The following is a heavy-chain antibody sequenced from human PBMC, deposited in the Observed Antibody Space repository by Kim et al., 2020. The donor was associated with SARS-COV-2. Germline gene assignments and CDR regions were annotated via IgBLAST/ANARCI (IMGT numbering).Heavy chain of an antibody. J-gene: IGHJ3*02. CDR2: ISGSGGST. V-gene: IGHV3-23*01. CDR3: AKDLLGYCTGGVCYLGNAFDI. CDR1: GFTFSSYA. D-gene: IGHD2-8*02. Sequence: GGSLRLSCAASGFTFSSYAMSWVRQATGKGLEWVSAISGSGGSTYYADSVKGRFTISRDNSKNTLYLQMNSLRAEDTAVYYCAKDLLGYCTGGVCYLGNAFDIWGQGTMVTVSS.